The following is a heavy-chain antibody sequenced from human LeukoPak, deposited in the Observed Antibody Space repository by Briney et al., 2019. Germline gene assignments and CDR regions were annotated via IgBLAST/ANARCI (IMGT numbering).Heavy chain of an antibody. CDR1: GYIFTTYY. D-gene: IGHD5-18*01. J-gene: IGHJ5*02. CDR2: INPNSGGT. V-gene: IGHV1-2*02. CDR3: ARGRRPAMVTDWFDP. Sequence: ASVKVSCKTSGYIFTTYYMHWVRQAPGQGLEWMGWINPNSGGTNYAQKFQGRVTMTRDTSISTAYMELSRLRSDDTAVYYCARGRRPAMVTDWFDPWGQGTLVTVSS.